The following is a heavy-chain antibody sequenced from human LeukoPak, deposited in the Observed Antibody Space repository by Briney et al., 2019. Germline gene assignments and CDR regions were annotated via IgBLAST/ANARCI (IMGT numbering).Heavy chain of an antibody. J-gene: IGHJ5*02. CDR2: INPNSGGT. V-gene: IGHV1-2*02. CDR1: GYTFTGYY. Sequence: GASVKVSCKASGYTFTGYYMHWVRQAPGQGLEWMGWINPNSGGTNCAQKFQGRVTMTRDTSISTAYMELSRLRSDDTAVYYCARAHSSSWNWFDPWGQGTLVTVSS. D-gene: IGHD6-13*01. CDR3: ARAHSSSWNWFDP.